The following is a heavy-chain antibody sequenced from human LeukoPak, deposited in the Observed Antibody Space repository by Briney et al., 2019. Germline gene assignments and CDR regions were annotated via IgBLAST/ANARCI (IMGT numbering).Heavy chain of an antibody. V-gene: IGHV4-34*01. CDR3: ARSSGYSSSWTGGWFDP. CDR2: INHSGST. Sequence: NPSETLSLTCAVYGRSFSGYYWSWIRQPPGKGLEWIGEINHSGSTNYNPSLKSRVTISVDTSKNQFSLKLSSVTAADTAVYYCARSSGYSSSWTGGWFDPWGQGTLVTVSS. J-gene: IGHJ5*02. CDR1: GRSFSGYY. D-gene: IGHD6-13*01.